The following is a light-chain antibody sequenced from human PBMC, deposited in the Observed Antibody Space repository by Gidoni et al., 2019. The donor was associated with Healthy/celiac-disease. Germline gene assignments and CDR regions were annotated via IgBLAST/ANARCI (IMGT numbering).Light chain of an antibody. CDR3: AAWDDSLSGRV. Sequence: QSVLTQPHSASGTPGQRVTIACSGSSSNIGSHYVYWYHQPPGTAHKLRIYRNNQRPSGGPDRFSGSKSGTSASLASSGLRCEDEADYYCAAWDDSLSGRVFGGGTKLTVL. V-gene: IGLV1-47*01. CDR1: SSNIGSHY. CDR2: RNN. J-gene: IGLJ3*02.